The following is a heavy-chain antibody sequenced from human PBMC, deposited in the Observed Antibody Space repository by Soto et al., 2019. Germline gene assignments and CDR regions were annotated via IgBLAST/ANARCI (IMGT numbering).Heavy chain of an antibody. V-gene: IGHV4-30-4*01. CDR1: GGSISGGVHS. D-gene: IGHD4-17*01. CDR2: IFDSGST. Sequence: QVQLQESGPGLVKPSETLSLTCTVSGGSISGGVHSWSWIRQPPGKGLEWIGHIFDSGSTYYTPSLKSRLTISVDTSKNQFSLRLSSVTAADTAVYYCAREIIPLTKDWYFELWGRGTLVTVSS. J-gene: IGHJ2*01. CDR3: AREIIPLTKDWYFEL.